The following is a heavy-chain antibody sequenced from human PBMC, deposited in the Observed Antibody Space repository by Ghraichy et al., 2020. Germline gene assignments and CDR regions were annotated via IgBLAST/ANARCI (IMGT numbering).Heavy chain of an antibody. CDR3: ATSFQQLVKNRYYYGMDV. J-gene: IGHJ6*02. CDR2: IYYSGST. V-gene: IGHV4-39*01. Sequence: SETLSLTCTVSGGSISSSSYYWGWIRQPPGKGLEWIGSIYYSGSTYYNPSLESRVTISVDTSKNQFSLKLSSVTAADTAVYYCATSFQQLVKNRYYYGMDVWGQGTTVTVSS. CDR1: GGSISSSSYY. D-gene: IGHD6-13*01.